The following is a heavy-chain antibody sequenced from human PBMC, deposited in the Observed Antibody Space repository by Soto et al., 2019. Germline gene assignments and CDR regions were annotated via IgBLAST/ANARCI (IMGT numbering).Heavy chain of an antibody. V-gene: IGHV3-23*01. J-gene: IGHJ4*02. CDR2: ISGSVGST. Sequence: GGSLRLSCTASGFIFSDHGMHWVRQAPGKGLEWVASISGSVGSTFYADSVKGRFTISRDNYLNTLDLQLNSLRAEDTAVYYCAKDRTIASRTFDSWGQGALVTVSS. CDR3: AKDRTIASRTFDS. CDR1: GFIFSDHG. D-gene: IGHD6-6*01.